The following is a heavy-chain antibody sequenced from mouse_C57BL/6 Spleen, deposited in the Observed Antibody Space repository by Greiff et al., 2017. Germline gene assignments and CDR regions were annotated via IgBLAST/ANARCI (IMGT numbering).Heavy chain of an antibody. J-gene: IGHJ3*01. CDR2: INPNNGGT. D-gene: IGHD3-2*02. Sequence: VQLQQSGPELVKPGASVKISCKASGYTFTDYYMNWVKQSHGKSLEWIGDINPNNGGTSYNQKFKGKATLTVDKSSSTAYMELRSLTSEDSAVYYCARRELSPFAYWGQGTLVTVSA. CDR1: GYTFTDYY. CDR3: ARRELSPFAY. V-gene: IGHV1-26*01.